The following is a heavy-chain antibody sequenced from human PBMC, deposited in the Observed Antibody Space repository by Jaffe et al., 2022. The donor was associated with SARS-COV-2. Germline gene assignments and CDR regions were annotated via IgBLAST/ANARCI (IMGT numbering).Heavy chain of an antibody. CDR2: ISYDGSNK. J-gene: IGHJ4*02. D-gene: IGHD5-12*01. CDR3: AKDIGYSGYDHSDTVDY. CDR1: GFTFSSYG. Sequence: QVQLVESGGGVVQPGRSLRLSCAASGFTFSSYGMHWVRQAPGKGLEWVAVISYDGSNKYYADSVKGRFTISRDNSKNTLYLQMNSLRAEDTAVYYCAKDIGYSGYDHSDTVDYWGQGTLVTVSS. V-gene: IGHV3-30*18.